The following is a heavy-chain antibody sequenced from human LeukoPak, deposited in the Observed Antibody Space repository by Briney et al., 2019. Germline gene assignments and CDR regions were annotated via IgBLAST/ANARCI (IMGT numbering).Heavy chain of an antibody. CDR3: ARGYYGMDV. CDR1: GFTFNTYW. Sequence: PGGSLRLSCAASGFTFNTYWMNWVRQAPGKGLEWVAKIRQDGSEKYYVDSVKGRFTISRDNAKNSLYLQMNSLRVEDMAVYYCARGYYGMDVWGQGTTVTVS. CDR2: IRQDGSEK. J-gene: IGHJ6*02. V-gene: IGHV3-7*04.